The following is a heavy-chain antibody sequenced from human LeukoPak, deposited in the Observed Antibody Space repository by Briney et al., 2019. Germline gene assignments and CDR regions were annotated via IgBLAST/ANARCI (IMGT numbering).Heavy chain of an antibody. CDR3: ARHASEQLVWFDS. Sequence: SETLSLTCAVSGNSISSAYYWGWIRQPPGKGLEWIGTIYHSGSTYYNPSLKSRVSMSVDTSKNQFSLKLSSVTAADTAVYYCARHASEQLVWFDSWGQGTLVTVSS. V-gene: IGHV4-38-2*01. J-gene: IGHJ5*01. D-gene: IGHD6-6*01. CDR1: GNSISSAYY. CDR2: IYHSGST.